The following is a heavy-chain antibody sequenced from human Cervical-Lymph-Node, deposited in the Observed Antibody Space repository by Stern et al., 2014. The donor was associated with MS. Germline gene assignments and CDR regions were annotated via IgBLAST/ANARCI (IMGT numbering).Heavy chain of an antibody. D-gene: IGHD1-1*01. CDR2: IIHLFGTT. Sequence: VQLVESGAEVKKPGSSVKVSCTASGDTFINFGVSWVRQAPGQGLEWMGGIIHLFGTTHSGPNLQGRLTINADEYATHVAIELSSLRSEDTAVYYCARDNDDNGMDVWGQGTTVTVSS. V-gene: IGHV1-69*01. CDR1: GDTFINFG. J-gene: IGHJ6*02. CDR3: ARDNDDNGMDV.